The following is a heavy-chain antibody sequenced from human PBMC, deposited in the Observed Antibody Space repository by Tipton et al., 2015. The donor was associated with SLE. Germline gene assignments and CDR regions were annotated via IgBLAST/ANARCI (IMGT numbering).Heavy chain of an antibody. CDR2: LHSSGNT. V-gene: IGHV4-4*08. Sequence: TLSLTCTVSGGSISSHYWNWIRQPPGKELEWIGFLHSSGNTNYNPTLMSRVTISGDTSRNQFSLTLTSVTAADTAVYYCASDWTYGDWFDPWGQGTLVTVSS. CDR1: GGSISSHY. CDR3: ASDWTYGDWFDP. J-gene: IGHJ5*02. D-gene: IGHD3/OR15-3a*01.